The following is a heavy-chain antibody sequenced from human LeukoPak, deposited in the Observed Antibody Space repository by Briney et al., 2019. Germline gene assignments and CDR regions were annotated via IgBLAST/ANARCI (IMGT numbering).Heavy chain of an antibody. Sequence: SETLSLTCTVSSGSITSYYWSWIRQPPGKGLEYIGHIYYTGTTDYNPSLKSRGTMSVDPSKSQFSLGLISVTASDTAVYFCAGAPNQHYFDYWGQGTLVAVSS. V-gene: IGHV4-59*03. CDR2: IYYTGTT. J-gene: IGHJ4*02. CDR1: SGSITSYY. CDR3: AGAPNQHYFDY.